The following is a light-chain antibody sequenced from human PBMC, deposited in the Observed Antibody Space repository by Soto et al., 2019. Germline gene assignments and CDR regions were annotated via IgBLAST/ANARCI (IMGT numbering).Light chain of an antibody. J-gene: IGKJ1*01. CDR2: GES. V-gene: IGKV3-20*01. CDR3: PQYGSSGT. Sequence: EIVLTQYPGTLSLSPGERCTRSGMASQSVSNNYLAWYQQKPGQAPRLLIYGESNRATGIPDRFSGGGSGTDFPLTISRLEPEDFAVYYCPQYGSSGTVGPGTQVDIK. CDR1: QSVSNNY.